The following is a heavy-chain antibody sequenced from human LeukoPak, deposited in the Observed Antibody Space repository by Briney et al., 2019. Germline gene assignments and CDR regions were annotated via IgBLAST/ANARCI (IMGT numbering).Heavy chain of an antibody. Sequence: SETLSLTCTVSGGSISSYYWSWIRQPPGKGLEWIGYIYYSGSTNYNPSLKSRVTISVDTSKNQFSLKLSSVTAADTAVYYCARVKQSVNYYYYMDVWGKGTTVTISS. V-gene: IGHV4-59*08. CDR1: GGSISSYY. CDR3: ARVKQSVNYYYYMDV. CDR2: IYYSGST. J-gene: IGHJ6*03. D-gene: IGHD6-19*01.